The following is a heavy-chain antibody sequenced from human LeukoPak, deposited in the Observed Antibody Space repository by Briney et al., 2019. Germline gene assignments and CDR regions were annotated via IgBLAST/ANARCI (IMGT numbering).Heavy chain of an antibody. D-gene: IGHD3/OR15-3a*01. CDR2: IYHSGST. J-gene: IGHJ4*02. CDR3: AGGVGLFDY. Sequence: SETLSLTCSVSGESIRTYYWSWIRQPPGKGLEWIGYIYHSGSTYYNPSLKSRVTISVDTSKNQFSLKLSSVTAADTAVYYCAGGVGLFDYWGQGTLVTVSS. V-gene: IGHV4-59*04. CDR1: GESIRTYY.